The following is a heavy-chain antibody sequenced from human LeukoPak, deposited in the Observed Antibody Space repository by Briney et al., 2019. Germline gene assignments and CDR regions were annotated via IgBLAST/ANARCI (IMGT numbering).Heavy chain of an antibody. J-gene: IGHJ4*02. V-gene: IGHV1-18*01. Sequence: ASVKVSCKASGYTFTSYGISWVRQAPGQGLEWMGWISAYNGNTNYAQKLQGRVTMTTDASTSTAYMELRSLRSDDTAVYYCARSGYSYGLYYFDYWGQGTLVTVSS. CDR3: ARSGYSYGLYYFDY. CDR1: GYTFTSYG. CDR2: ISAYNGNT. D-gene: IGHD5-18*01.